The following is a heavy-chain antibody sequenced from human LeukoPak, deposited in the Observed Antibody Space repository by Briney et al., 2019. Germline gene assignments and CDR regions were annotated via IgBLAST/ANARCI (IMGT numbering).Heavy chain of an antibody. CDR3: ARGMVAPPYYYYYYMDV. CDR1: GGSISSYY. D-gene: IGHD4/OR15-4a*01. J-gene: IGHJ6*03. CDR2: IYYSGST. V-gene: IGHV4-59*01. Sequence: SETLSLTCTVSGGSISSYYWSWIRQPPGKGLEWIGYIYYSGSTNYNPSLKSRVTISVDTSKNQFSLKLSSVTAADTAVYYCARGMVAPPYYYYYYMDVWGKGTTVTVSS.